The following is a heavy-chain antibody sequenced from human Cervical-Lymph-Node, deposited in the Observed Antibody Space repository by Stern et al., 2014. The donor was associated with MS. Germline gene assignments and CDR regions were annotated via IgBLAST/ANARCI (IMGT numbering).Heavy chain of an antibody. CDR2: TNPNSGDS. CDR1: GYSFTGNY. J-gene: IGHJ4*02. V-gene: IGHV1-2*06. D-gene: IGHD5-18*01. Sequence: MQLVESGAEVKKPGASVVISCKAAGYSFTGNYIHWLRQAPGHGLEWMGRTNPNSGDSNYALKFQGRVTMTRDTSITTAYMNLNRLGFDDTAVYYCARERGRAGPAMADYWGQGTLVTVSS. CDR3: ARERGRAGPAMADY.